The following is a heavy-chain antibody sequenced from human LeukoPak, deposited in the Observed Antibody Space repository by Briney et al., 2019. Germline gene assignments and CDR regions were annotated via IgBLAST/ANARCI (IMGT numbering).Heavy chain of an antibody. J-gene: IGHJ4*02. CDR3: ARGPYCGGDCYTFDY. CDR1: GGSISSYY. CDR2: IYYSGST. V-gene: IGHV4-59*01. Sequence: SETLSLTCTVSGGSISSYYWSWIRQPPGKGLEWIGYIYYSGSTNYNPSLKSRVTISVDTSKNQFSPKLSSVTAADTAVYYCARGPYCGGDCYTFDYWGQGTLVTVSS. D-gene: IGHD2-21*02.